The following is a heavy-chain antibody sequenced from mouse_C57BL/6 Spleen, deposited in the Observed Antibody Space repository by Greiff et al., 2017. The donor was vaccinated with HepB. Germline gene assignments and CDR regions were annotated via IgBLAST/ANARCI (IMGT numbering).Heavy chain of an antibody. Sequence: DVMLVESGGGLVKPGGSLKLSCAASGFTFSSYTMSWVRQTPEKRLEWVATISGGGGNTYYPDSVKGRFTISRDNAKNTLYLQMSSLRSVDTALYYCARAPAYAMDYWGQGTSVTVSS. CDR2: ISGGGGNT. V-gene: IGHV5-9*01. CDR1: GFTFSSYT. CDR3: ARAPAYAMDY. J-gene: IGHJ4*01.